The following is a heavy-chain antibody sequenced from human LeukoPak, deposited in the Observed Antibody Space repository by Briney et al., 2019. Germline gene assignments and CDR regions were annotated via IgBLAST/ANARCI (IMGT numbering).Heavy chain of an antibody. CDR3: ARGSSSYGHDYALDY. V-gene: IGHV3-11*01. CDR2: ISSSGSTI. CDR1: GFTFSDYY. Sequence: GGSLRLSCAASGFTFSDYYMSWIRQAPGKGLEWASYISSSGSTIYYADSVKGRFTISRDNAKNSLYLQMNSLRAEDTAVYYCARGSSSYGHDYALDYWGQGTLVTVSS. J-gene: IGHJ4*02. D-gene: IGHD4-17*01.